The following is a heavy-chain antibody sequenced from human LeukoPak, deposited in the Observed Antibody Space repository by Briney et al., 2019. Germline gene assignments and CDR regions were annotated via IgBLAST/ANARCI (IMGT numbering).Heavy chain of an antibody. D-gene: IGHD1-26*01. J-gene: IGHJ4*02. V-gene: IGHV3-53*01. CDR3: ARTADSGSYFDY. CDR2: IYSGGST. Sequence: GSLRLSCAASGFTVSSNYMSWVRQAPGKGLKWVSVIYSGGSTYYADSVKGRFTISRDNPKNTLYLQMNSLRAEDTAVYYCARTADSGSYFDYWGQGTLVTVSS. CDR1: GFTVSSNY.